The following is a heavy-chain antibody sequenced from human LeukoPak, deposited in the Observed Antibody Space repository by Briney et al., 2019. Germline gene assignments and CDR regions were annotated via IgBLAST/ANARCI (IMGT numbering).Heavy chain of an antibody. J-gene: IGHJ4*02. D-gene: IGHD3-10*01. Sequence: SETLSLTCTVSGGSISSYYWSWIRQPPGKGLEWIGYIYYSGSTNYNPSLKSRVTISVDTSKNQFSLKLSSVTAADTAVYYCARNYGSGSVFDYWGQGTLVTVSS. V-gene: IGHV4-59*12. CDR1: GGSISSYY. CDR3: ARNYGSGSVFDY. CDR2: IYYSGST.